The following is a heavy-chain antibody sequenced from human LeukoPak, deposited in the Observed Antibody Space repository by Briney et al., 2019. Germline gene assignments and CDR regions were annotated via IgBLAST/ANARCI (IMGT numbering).Heavy chain of an antibody. CDR2: IYYSGST. CDR1: GAPITRYY. D-gene: IGHD3-10*01. J-gene: IGHJ4*02. V-gene: IGHV4-59*01. Sequence: PSETLSLTCTVSGAPITRYYWSWIRQPPGKGLEWIGYIYYSGSTNYNPSLKSQVTISVDTSKNQFSLKLSSVTAADTAVYYCARGANSRVWFGELSPLDYWGQGTLVTVSS. CDR3: ARGANSRVWFGELSPLDY.